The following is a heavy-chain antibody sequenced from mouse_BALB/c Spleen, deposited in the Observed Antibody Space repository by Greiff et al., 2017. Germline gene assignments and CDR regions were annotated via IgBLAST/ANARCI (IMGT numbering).Heavy chain of an antibody. V-gene: IGHV14-3*02. D-gene: IGHD1-1*01. CDR1: GFNIKDTY. CDR3: ARSFLYYGSSFAY. J-gene: IGHJ3*01. Sequence: EVMLVESGAELVKPGASVKLSCTASGFNIKDTYMHWVKQRPEQGLEWIGRIDPANGNTKYDPKFQGKATITADTSSNTAYLQLSSLTSEDTAVYYCARSFLYYGSSFAYWGQGTLVTVSA. CDR2: IDPANGNT.